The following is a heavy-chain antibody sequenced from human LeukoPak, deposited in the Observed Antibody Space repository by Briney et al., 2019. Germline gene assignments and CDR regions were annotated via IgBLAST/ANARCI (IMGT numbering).Heavy chain of an antibody. J-gene: IGHJ4*02. D-gene: IGHD1-1*01. CDR1: GFTFSDYY. CDR3: ARGHQWNDVNFYY. CDR2: ISSSGSTI. Sequence: GGSLRLSCAASGFTFSDYYMIWIREAPGRGLEGVSYISSSGSTIHCGDSGKGRFTISRDNAKNSLSLQMHSRRADNTGVNYCARGHQWNDVNFYYGGQGT. V-gene: IGHV3-11*04.